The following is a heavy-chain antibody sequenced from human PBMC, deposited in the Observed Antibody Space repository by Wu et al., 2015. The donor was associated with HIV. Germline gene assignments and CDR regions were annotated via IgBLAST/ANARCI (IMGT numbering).Heavy chain of an antibody. CDR1: GYTFTSYD. CDR2: MNPNSGNT. D-gene: IGHD6-13*01. J-gene: IGHJ2*01. Sequence: QVQLVQSGAEVKKPGASVKVSCKASGYTFTSYDINWVRQATGQGLEWMGWMNPNSGNTGYAQKFQGRVTMTRNTSISTAYMELSSLRSEDTAVYYCARGRAYSSSANWYFDLWGRGTLVTVSS. V-gene: IGHV1-8*01. CDR3: ARGRAYSSSANWYFDL.